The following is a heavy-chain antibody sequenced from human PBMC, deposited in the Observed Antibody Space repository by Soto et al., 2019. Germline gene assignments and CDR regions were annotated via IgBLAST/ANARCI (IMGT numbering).Heavy chain of an antibody. CDR1: GFTFSSYS. J-gene: IGHJ6*02. V-gene: IGHV3-21*01. CDR3: ARDLGVYAMDV. Sequence: EVQLVESGGGLVKPGGSLRLSCAASGFTFSSYSMNWVRQAPGKGLEWVSGISSSSSYMYYADSVKGQFTISRDNAKNSLYLQMNSLRAEDTAVFFCARDLGVYAMDVWGQGTTVTVSS. CDR2: ISSSSSYM.